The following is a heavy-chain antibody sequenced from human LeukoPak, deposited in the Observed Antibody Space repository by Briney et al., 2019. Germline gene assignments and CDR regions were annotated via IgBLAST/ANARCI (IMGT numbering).Heavy chain of an antibody. V-gene: IGHV3-33*08. J-gene: IGHJ4*02. CDR3: ARDKAGYFDY. CDR2: IWYDGSNK. CDR1: GFTFSSYA. Sequence: GRSLRLSCAASGFTFSSYAMHWVRQAPGKGLEWVAVIWYDGSNKYYADSVKGRFTISRDNSKNTLYLQMNSLRAEDTAVYYCARDKAGYFDYWGQGTLVTVSS.